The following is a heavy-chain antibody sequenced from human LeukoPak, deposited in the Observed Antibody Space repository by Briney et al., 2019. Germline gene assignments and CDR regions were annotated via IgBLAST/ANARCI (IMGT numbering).Heavy chain of an antibody. V-gene: IGHV3-23*01. CDR2: ISGSGGST. J-gene: IGHJ4*02. Sequence: PGGSLRLSCAASGFTFSSYAMSWVRQAPGKGLEWVSAISGSGGSTYYADSVEGRFTISRDNSKNTLYLQMNSLRAEDTAVYYCAKDLLRPTGYFDYWGQGTLVTVSS. CDR1: GFTFSSYA. CDR3: AKDLLRPTGYFDY. D-gene: IGHD1-26*01.